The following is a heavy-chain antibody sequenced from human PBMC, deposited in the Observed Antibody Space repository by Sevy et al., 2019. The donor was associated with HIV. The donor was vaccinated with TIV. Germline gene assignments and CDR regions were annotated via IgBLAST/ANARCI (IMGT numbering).Heavy chain of an antibody. CDR2: ISWNSGRI. CDR1: GFTFHDYA. CDR3: AKDLAVAGYSFYDY. J-gene: IGHJ4*02. D-gene: IGHD6-19*01. Sequence: GGSLRLSCTASGFTFHDYAMHWVRQAPGKDLEWVSGISWNSGRIGYADSVKGRFTISRDNAKNSLYLQMNSLRAEDTALYYCAKDLAVAGYSFYDYWGQGTLVTVSS. V-gene: IGHV3-9*01.